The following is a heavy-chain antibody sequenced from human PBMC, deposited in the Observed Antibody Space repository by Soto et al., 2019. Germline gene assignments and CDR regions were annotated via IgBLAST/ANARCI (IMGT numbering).Heavy chain of an antibody. CDR3: ARGSSSRHYYYYGMDV. V-gene: IGHV4-30-2*01. D-gene: IGHD6-13*01. J-gene: IGHJ6*02. CDR1: GGSISSGGYS. CDR2: IYHSGST. Sequence: PSLTCAVSGGSISSGGYSWSWIRQPPGKGLEWIGYIYHSGSTYYNPSLKSRVTISVDRSKNQFSLKLSSVTAADTAVYYCARGSSSRHYYYYGMDVWGQGTTVTVSS.